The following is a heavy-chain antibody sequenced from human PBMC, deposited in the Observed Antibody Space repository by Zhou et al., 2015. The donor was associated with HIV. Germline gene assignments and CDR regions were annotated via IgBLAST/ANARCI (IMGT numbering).Heavy chain of an antibody. CDR1: GHIFSGYY. CDR3: VWSLIPYDGLDL. J-gene: IGHJ3*01. Sequence: QEQLVQSGSEVKKPGASVKVSCEAPGHIFSGYYLHWARQVPGQGLQWMGRINPSSGDSNIAQKFQGRVTLTRDSSIFTAYMELRMLRSNDTAYPIIVWSLIPYDGLDLWGRRDNRSLSL. V-gene: IGHV1-2*06. CDR2: INPSSGDS. D-gene: IGHD2-21*01.